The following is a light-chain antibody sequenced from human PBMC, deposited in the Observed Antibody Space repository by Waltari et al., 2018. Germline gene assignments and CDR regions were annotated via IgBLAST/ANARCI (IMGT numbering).Light chain of an antibody. Sequence: SYELTQPPSVSVSPGQTATITCSGDELGDKYVWWYQQKPGQSPVLVIYQDSWRPSGIPERFSGSNSGNTATLTISGTQAMDEADYYCQAWDSSAAGVFGPGTKVTVL. J-gene: IGLJ1*01. CDR3: QAWDSSAAGV. V-gene: IGLV3-1*01. CDR2: QDS. CDR1: ELGDKY.